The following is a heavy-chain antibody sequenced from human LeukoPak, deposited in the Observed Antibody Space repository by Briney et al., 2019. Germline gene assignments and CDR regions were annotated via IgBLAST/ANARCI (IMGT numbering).Heavy chain of an antibody. CDR3: AKFRGYSYGPIGY. J-gene: IGHJ4*02. D-gene: IGHD5-18*01. Sequence: PGGSLRLSCAASGFTFSSYGMSWVRQAPGKGLDWVSTISGSGGSTYYADSVKGRFTISRDNSKDTLYLQMNSLRAEDTAVYYCAKFRGYSYGPIGYWGQGTLVTVSS. CDR2: ISGSGGST. CDR1: GFTFSSYG. V-gene: IGHV3-23*01.